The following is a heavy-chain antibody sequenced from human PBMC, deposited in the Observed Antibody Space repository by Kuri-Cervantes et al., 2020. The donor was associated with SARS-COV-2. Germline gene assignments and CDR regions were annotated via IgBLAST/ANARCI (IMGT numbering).Heavy chain of an antibody. J-gene: IGHJ4*02. CDR3: VRLGAAYVDTLVVMRAVHYFDS. CDR2: VKQDGSET. Sequence: GGFLRPSCAASGSTGNYYWMTWARQAPGGGWEWVAKVKQDGSETYYVDSVKGRFTISRDNAKNSLYLQMNSLRADDTAVYYCVRLGAAYVDTLVVMRAVHYFDSLGQGTLVTVSS. V-gene: IGHV3-7*03. D-gene: IGHD5-18*01. CDR1: GSTGNYYW.